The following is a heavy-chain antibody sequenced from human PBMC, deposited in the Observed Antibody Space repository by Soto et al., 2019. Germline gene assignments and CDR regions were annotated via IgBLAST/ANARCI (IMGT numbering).Heavy chain of an antibody. CDR3: AKVCEIAPANYWHAMDV. CDR2: VSDSSGST. D-gene: IGHD1-7*01. Sequence: GGSLRLSCAASGFTFSNYAMSWVRQAPGKGLQWVSSVSDSSGSTYYADSVKGRFTISRDNSKNTLYLQMSSLRAEDTAIYYCAKVCEIAPANYWHAMDVWGQGTAVTVS. V-gene: IGHV3-23*01. CDR1: GFTFSNYA. J-gene: IGHJ6*02.